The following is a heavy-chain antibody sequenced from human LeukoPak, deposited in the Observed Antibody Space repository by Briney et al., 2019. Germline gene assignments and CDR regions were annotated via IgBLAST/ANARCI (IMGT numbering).Heavy chain of an antibody. Sequence: HPGGSLRLSCAASGFTFSSYGMHWVRQAPGKGLEWVAVIWYDGSNKYYADSVKGRFTISRDNSKNTLYLQMNSLRAEDTAVYYCAKLMVRGVIFSPDDYWGQGTLVTVSS. V-gene: IGHV3-33*06. CDR3: AKLMVRGVIFSPDDY. D-gene: IGHD3-10*01. J-gene: IGHJ4*02. CDR2: IWYDGSNK. CDR1: GFTFSSYG.